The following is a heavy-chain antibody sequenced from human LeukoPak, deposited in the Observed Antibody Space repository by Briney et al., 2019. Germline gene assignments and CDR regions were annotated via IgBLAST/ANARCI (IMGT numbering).Heavy chain of an antibody. J-gene: IGHJ4*02. D-gene: IGHD2-21*02. CDR2: IRYDGSNK. CDR1: GFTFSSYG. CDR3: ARAKVVVTAPPQVYFDY. Sequence: GGSLRLSCAASGFTFSSYGMHWVRQAPGKGLEWVAFIRYDGSNKYYADSVKGRFTISRDNSKNTLYLQMNSLRAEDTAVYYCARAKVVVTAPPQVYFDYWGQGTLVTVSS. V-gene: IGHV3-30*02.